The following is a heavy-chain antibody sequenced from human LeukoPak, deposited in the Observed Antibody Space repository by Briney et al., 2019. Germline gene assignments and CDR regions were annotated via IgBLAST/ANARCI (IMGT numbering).Heavy chain of an antibody. J-gene: IGHJ4*02. CDR1: GFTFSSYG. D-gene: IGHD6-19*01. CDR3: ARDRGDSSGWKKGYFDY. Sequence: GGSLRLSCAASGFTFSSYGMHWVRQAPGKGLEWVAVIWYDGSNKYYADSVKGRFTISRDNSKNTLYLQTNSLRAEDTAVYYCARDRGDSSGWKKGYFDYWGQGTLVTVSS. V-gene: IGHV3-33*01. CDR2: IWYDGSNK.